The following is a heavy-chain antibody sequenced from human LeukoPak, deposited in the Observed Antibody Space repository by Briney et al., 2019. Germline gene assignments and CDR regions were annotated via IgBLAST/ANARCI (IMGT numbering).Heavy chain of an antibody. CDR1: GYTFTSYD. D-gene: IGHD4/OR15-4a*01. CDR3: ARGSRAKYGGHVTGYY. J-gene: IGHJ4*02. CDR2: MNPNSGNT. V-gene: IGHV1-8*01. Sequence: ASVKVSCKASGYTFTSYDINWVRQATGQGLEWMGWMNPNSGNTGYAQKFQGRVTMTRNTSISTAYMELSSLRSEDTAVYYCARGSRAKYGGHVTGYYWGQGTLVTVSS.